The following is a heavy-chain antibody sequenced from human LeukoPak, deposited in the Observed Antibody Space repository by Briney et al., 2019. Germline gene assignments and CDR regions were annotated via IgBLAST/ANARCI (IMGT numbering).Heavy chain of an antibody. J-gene: IGHJ4*02. CDR2: INWNGCST. CDR3: GREGSGSSSWTKSFDY. V-gene: IGHV3-20*04. D-gene: IGHD6-13*01. CDR1: GLTFDDYG. Sequence: PGGSLRLSCAASGLTFDDYGMRWVRQAPGKGLEWVSVINWNGCSTVYADSVKGRFTISRDNAKNSLYLQMNSLRDEDKDWYYCGREGSGSSSWTKSFDYWGQGTLVTVSS.